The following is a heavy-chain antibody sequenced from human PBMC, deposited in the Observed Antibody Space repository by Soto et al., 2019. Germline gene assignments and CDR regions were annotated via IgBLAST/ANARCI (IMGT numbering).Heavy chain of an antibody. D-gene: IGHD3-3*01. V-gene: IGHV3-30*04. CDR2: ISKDGSNT. CDR1: GFTFSRHA. J-gene: IGHJ4*02. CDR3: VRSRSGAVADSFDY. Sequence: QLQLVESGGGVVQPGRSLRVSCAASGFTFSRHAIHWVRQAPGKGLEWVAVISKDGSNTYYVDSVKGRFTISREKSKKTLYLQMNSLGDEDTAVYYCVRSRSGAVADSFDYWGQGTQVTVSA.